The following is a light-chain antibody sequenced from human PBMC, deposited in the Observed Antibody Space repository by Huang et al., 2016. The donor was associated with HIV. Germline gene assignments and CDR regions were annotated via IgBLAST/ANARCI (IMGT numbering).Light chain of an antibody. J-gene: IGKJ5*01. CDR3: MQGTHWPPIT. CDR2: KIS. V-gene: IGKV2-30*01. CDR1: QSLIYSDGNTY. Sequence: DVVLTQSPLSLPVTLGQPASISCWSSQSLIYSDGNTYLSWFQQRPGQSPRRLIYKISNRDSGVPDRFSGSGSGPEFTLKISKVEAEDVAVYYCMQGTHWPPITFGQGTRLEI.